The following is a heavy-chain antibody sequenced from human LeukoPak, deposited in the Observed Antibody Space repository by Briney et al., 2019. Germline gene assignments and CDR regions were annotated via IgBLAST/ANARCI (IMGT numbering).Heavy chain of an antibody. Sequence: PSETLSLTCAVYGGSFSGYYWSWIRQPPGKGLEWIGEINHSGSTNYNPSLKSRVTISVDTSKNQFSLKLSSVTAADTAVYYCARGLVVVPAATQYYMDVWGKGTTVTVSS. CDR3: ARGLVVVPAATQYYMDV. V-gene: IGHV4-34*01. CDR1: GGSFSGYY. CDR2: INHSGST. J-gene: IGHJ6*03. D-gene: IGHD2-2*01.